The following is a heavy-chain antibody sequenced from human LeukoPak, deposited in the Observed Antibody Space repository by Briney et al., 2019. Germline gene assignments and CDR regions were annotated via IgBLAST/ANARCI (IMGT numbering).Heavy chain of an antibody. CDR1: DDFIRRES. V-gene: IGHV4-59*01. CDR2: ISYSGTT. D-gene: IGHD1-26*01. J-gene: IGHJ4*02. Sequence: SETLSLTCTVSDDFIRRESWTWIRQPPGKGLEYIGYISYSGTTDYKPSLESRVTISRGPSKNQFSLSLTSVTAADTAVYYCARGLRELGYYWGQGTLVTVSS. CDR3: ARGLRELGYY.